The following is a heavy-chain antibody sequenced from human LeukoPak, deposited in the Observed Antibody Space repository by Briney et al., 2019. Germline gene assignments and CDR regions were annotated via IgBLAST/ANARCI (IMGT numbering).Heavy chain of an antibody. Sequence: GRSLRPSCVVSGFTFSTHGFHWVRQAPGKGLEWVSVIWHDGGRKEYADSVRGRFTISRDNSNLYLQMNSLRAEDTAVYYCAREGLTGYRYQWIDPWGQGTLVTVSS. J-gene: IGHJ5*02. D-gene: IGHD3-9*01. CDR1: GFTFSTHG. CDR2: IWHDGGRK. CDR3: AREGLTGYRYQWIDP. V-gene: IGHV3-33*01.